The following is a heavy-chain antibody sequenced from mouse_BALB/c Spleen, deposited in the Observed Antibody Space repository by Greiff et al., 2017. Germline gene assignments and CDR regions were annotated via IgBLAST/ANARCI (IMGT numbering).Heavy chain of an antibody. CDR2: IRLKSDNYAT. J-gene: IGHJ1*01. CDR3: TRYGNHRYFDV. CDR1: GFTFSSYW. Sequence: EVKLMESGGGLVQPGGSMKLSCVASGFTFSSYWMSWVRQSPEKGLEWVAEIRLKSDNYATHYAESVKGKFTISRDDSKSRLYLQMNSLRAEDTGIYYCTRYGNHRYFDVWGAGTTVTVSS. D-gene: IGHD2-1*01. V-gene: IGHV6-6*02.